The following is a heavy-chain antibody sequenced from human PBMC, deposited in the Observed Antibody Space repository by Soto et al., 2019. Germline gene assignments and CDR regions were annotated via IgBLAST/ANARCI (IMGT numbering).Heavy chain of an antibody. CDR1: GYTFTSYA. V-gene: IGHV1-3*01. J-gene: IGHJ6*02. CDR3: ARGEVVTPVGYYYYGMDV. D-gene: IGHD2-21*02. CDR2: INAYNGNT. Sequence: ASVKVSCKASGYTFTSYAMHWVRQAPGQRLEWMGWINAYNGNTKYSQKFQGRVTMTTDTSASTAYMELRSLRSDDTAVYYCARGEVVTPVGYYYYGMDVWGQGTTVTVSS.